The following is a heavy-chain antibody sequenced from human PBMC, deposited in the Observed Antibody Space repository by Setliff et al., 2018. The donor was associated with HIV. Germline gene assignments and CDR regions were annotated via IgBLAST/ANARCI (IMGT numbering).Heavy chain of an antibody. CDR3: ARDSEPGTSVAGTTGLDY. Sequence: PGGSLRLSCTTSGFTFGDYAFSWVRQAPGKGLEWVGHIRSQPYGVTTEYAASVKGRFTISRDNSKSAVYLQMNSLRPEDTALYYCARDSEPGTSVAGTTGLDYWGQGSLVTVSS. CDR1: GFTFGDYA. V-gene: IGHV3-49*04. D-gene: IGHD6-19*01. J-gene: IGHJ4*02. CDR2: IRSQPYGVTT.